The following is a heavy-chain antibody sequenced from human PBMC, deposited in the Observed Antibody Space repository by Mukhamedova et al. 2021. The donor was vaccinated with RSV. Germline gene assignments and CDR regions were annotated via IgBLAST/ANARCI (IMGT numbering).Heavy chain of an antibody. Sequence: QPPGKGLEWVAVISYDGSNEYYADSVKGWFTISRDNSKNTLYVQMNSLRVEDTAIYYCARPSSGYYAVFDYWGQGTLVTVSS. J-gene: IGHJ4*02. CDR2: ISYDGSNE. CDR3: ARPSSGYYAVFDY. V-gene: IGHV3-30*04. D-gene: IGHD3-22*01.